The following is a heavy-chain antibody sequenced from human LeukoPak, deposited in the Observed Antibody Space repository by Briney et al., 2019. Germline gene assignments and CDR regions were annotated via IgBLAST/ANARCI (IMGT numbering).Heavy chain of an antibody. CDR1: GYSMSRGYY. CDR3: ARIDASGYYQDYFDY. D-gene: IGHD3-22*01. CDR2: IYYSGST. J-gene: IGHJ4*02. V-gene: IGHV4-38-2*02. Sequence: SETLSLTCTVSGYSMSRGYYWGWIRQPPGKGLEWIESIYYSGSTYYNPSLKSRVTISVDTSKNQISLKLSSVTAADTAVYYCARIDASGYYQDYFDYWGQGTLVTVSS.